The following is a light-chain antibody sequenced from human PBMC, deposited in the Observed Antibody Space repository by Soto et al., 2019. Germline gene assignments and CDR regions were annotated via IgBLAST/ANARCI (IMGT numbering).Light chain of an antibody. V-gene: IGLV2-14*03. J-gene: IGLJ2*01. Sequence: QSALTQPASVSGSPGQWITISCTGTSSDVGGYNYVSWYQQHPGKAPKLMIYDVTNRPSGVSYRFSGSKSGNTASLTISGLQAEDEADYYRSSYTTTSAVAFGGGTKLTVL. CDR3: SSYTTTSAVA. CDR1: SSDVGGYNY. CDR2: DVT.